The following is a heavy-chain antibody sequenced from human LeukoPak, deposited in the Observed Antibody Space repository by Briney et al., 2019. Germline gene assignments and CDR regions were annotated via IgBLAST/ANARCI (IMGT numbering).Heavy chain of an antibody. D-gene: IGHD1-26*01. Sequence: GGSLRLSCAASGFTFSSYSMNWVRQAPGKGLEWVSVIYSGGSTYYADSVKGRFTISRDNSKNTLYLQMNSLRAEDAAVYYCARVGGSFNFDYWGQGTLVTVSS. CDR2: IYSGGST. J-gene: IGHJ4*02. CDR3: ARVGGSFNFDY. V-gene: IGHV3-53*01. CDR1: GFTFSSYS.